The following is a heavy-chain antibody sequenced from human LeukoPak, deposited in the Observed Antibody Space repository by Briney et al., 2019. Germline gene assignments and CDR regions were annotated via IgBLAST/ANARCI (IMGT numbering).Heavy chain of an antibody. D-gene: IGHD3-22*01. J-gene: IGHJ2*01. CDR1: GYSFISYW. V-gene: IGHV5-10-1*01. Sequence: GESLRISCKGSGYSFISYWISWVRQMPGKGLEWIGRIDPSVSYTNYSPSFQGHVTISADKSISTAYLQWSSLKASDTAMYYCARHGGYSDWYFDLWGRGTLVTVSS. CDR3: ARHGGYSDWYFDL. CDR2: IDPSVSYT.